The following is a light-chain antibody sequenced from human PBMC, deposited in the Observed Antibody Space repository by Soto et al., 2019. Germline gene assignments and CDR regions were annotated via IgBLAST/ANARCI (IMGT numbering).Light chain of an antibody. CDR2: GAS. J-gene: IGKJ4*01. CDR3: QQYTYSPP. V-gene: IGKV3-20*01. CDR1: QSVSSSP. Sequence: EIVLTQSRGTLCLSPGERATLSCLAGQSVSSSPLAWYQQKRGQAPRLLIYGASSRATGIPDRFSGSGSGTDFTLTVSSLEPEDFAVYYCQQYTYSPPFGGGTKAAI.